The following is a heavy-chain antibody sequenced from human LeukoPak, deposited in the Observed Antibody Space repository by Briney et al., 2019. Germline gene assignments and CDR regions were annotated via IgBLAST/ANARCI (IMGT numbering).Heavy chain of an antibody. J-gene: IGHJ4*02. D-gene: IGHD6-13*01. V-gene: IGHV3-11*01. CDR2: ISNSGGTT. CDR3: AKDILAAGLFFDY. CDR1: GFIFTDYY. Sequence: PGGCLRLSCAPSGFIFTDYYMGWISQAPGGGLEWVSYISNSGGTTYYAASVKGRFTISRDDAKNSLYLQMNSLRAHDTAVYYCAKDILAAGLFFDYWGQGILVTVPS.